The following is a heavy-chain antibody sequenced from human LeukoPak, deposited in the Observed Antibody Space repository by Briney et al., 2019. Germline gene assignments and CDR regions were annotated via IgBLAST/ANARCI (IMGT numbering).Heavy chain of an antibody. Sequence: SETLSLTCSVSGASVTSDYWNWIRQSPGRELEWIGYTHYRGDINYNPSLKSRLTMSVDASSNQVSLKLSSVTAADAAVYYCGRNPGSGSDHWGQGTLVTVSS. V-gene: IGHV4-59*02. CDR1: GASVTSDY. J-gene: IGHJ4*02. CDR3: GRNPGSGSDH. CDR2: THYRGDI. D-gene: IGHD3-10*01.